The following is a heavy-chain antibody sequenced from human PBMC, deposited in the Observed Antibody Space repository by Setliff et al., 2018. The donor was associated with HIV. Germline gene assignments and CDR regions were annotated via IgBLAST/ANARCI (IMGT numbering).Heavy chain of an antibody. CDR2: IYHSGSP. CDR1: GYSIISDYY. V-gene: IGHV4-38-2*02. Sequence: SETLSLTCAVSGYSIISDYYWGWIRQSPGKGLEWIENIYHSGSPYYNPPLRSGVTILIDTSKKQSSRRLRSVTAADTALYYCAREGDGIDFWGQGTLVTVSS. CDR3: AREGDGIDF. J-gene: IGHJ4*02. D-gene: IGHD2-21*02.